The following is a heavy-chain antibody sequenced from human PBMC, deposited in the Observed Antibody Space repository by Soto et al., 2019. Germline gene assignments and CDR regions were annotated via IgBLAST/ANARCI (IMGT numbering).Heavy chain of an antibody. Sequence: QFQLVESGGGVVQPGRSLRLSCAASGFSFSDYGMHWVRQAPGKGLEWVAVIWYDGNNKYYVDSVKGRLTISRDNSKNTVYLQMNSLRAEDTAVYYCARGSHNWNIEKFYYYYNMDVWGQGTTVTVSS. CDR3: ARGSHNWNIEKFYYYYNMDV. V-gene: IGHV3-33*01. CDR2: IWYDGNNK. CDR1: GFSFSDYG. J-gene: IGHJ6*02. D-gene: IGHD1-20*01.